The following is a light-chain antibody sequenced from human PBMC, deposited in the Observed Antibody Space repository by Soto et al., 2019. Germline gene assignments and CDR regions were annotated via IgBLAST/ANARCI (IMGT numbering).Light chain of an antibody. CDR3: QQLNSYPLT. Sequence: DIQLTQSPSFLSASVGDRVSITCRASQGITSFLAWYQQIPGKAPKLLIYTASTLQSGVPPRFSGSGSGTEFPLTISRLQPEDFGTYYCQQLNSYPLTFGGGTRVAIK. CDR1: QGITSF. V-gene: IGKV1-9*01. CDR2: TAS. J-gene: IGKJ4*01.